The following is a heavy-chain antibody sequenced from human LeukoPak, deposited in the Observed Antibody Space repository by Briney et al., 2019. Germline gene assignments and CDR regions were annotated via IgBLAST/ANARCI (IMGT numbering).Heavy chain of an antibody. CDR3: ARDRLGPSVTTHYYYVMDV. CDR1: GGXFSDYY. J-gene: IGHJ6*02. D-gene: IGHD4-17*01. Sequence: PSETLSLTCAVYGGXFSDYYCNWIRQPPGRGLEWIGEINHSGSTNYNPSLKSRVTISIDTSKNQFSLKLSSVTVADTAVYYCARDRLGPSVTTHYYYVMDVWGQGTTVTVSS. CDR2: INHSGST. V-gene: IGHV4-34*01.